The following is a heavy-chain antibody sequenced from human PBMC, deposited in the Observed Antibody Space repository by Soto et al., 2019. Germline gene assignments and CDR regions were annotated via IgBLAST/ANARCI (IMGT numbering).Heavy chain of an antibody. CDR2: INWNGGST. D-gene: IGHD3-22*01. Sequence: EVQLVESGGGVVRPGGSLRLSCAASGFTFDDYGMSWVRQAPGKGLEWVSGINWNGGSTGYADSVKGRFTISRDNAKNSLSLQMNSLRAEDTALYYCARGHGTHYYDSSGYRDAFDIWGQGTMVTVSS. CDR1: GFTFDDYG. V-gene: IGHV3-20*04. CDR3: ARGHGTHYYDSSGYRDAFDI. J-gene: IGHJ3*02.